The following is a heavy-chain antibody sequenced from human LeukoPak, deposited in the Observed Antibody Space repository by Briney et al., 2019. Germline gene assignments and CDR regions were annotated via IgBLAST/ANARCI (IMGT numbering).Heavy chain of an antibody. J-gene: IGHJ4*02. CDR1: GGSISSGGYS. Sequence: SQTLSLTCAVSGGSISSGGYSRSWIRQPPGKGLEWIGYIYHSGSTYYNPSLKSRVTISVDTSKNQFSLKLSSVTAADTAVYYCARVTVGALKGPSRFDYWGQGTLVTVSS. D-gene: IGHD1-26*01. V-gene: IGHV4-30-2*01. CDR3: ARVTVGALKGPSRFDY. CDR2: IYHSGST.